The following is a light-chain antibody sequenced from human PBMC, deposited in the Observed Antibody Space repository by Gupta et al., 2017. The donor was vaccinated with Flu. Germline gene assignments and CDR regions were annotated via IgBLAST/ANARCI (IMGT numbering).Light chain of an antibody. Sequence: QSVLTQPPSVSGILGQGVTISCSGSTPNLGNNPVNWFQQLPGTAPKLLIYANDQRPSGVPDRFSGSKSGTSASLATSGLQSEDEADYDCTSWDGSLEGHVFGAGTKVSVL. CDR3: TSWDGSLEGHV. CDR1: TPNLGNNP. V-gene: IGLV1-44*01. CDR2: AND. J-gene: IGLJ1*01.